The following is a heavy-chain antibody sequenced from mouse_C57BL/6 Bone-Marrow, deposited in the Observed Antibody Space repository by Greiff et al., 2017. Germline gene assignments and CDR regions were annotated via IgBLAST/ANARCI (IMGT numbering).Heavy chain of an antibody. V-gene: IGHV14-4*01. CDR1: GFNIKDDY. J-gene: IGHJ1*03. CDR3: TAYGSSVWDCGV. Sequence: VQLQQSGAELVRPGASVKLSCTASGFNIKDDYMHWVKQRPEQGLEWIGWIDPENGDTEYASKFQGKATITADTSSNTAYLQLSSLTSEDTAVDYCTAYGSSVWDCGVWGTGSTVTVSS. D-gene: IGHD1-1*01. CDR2: IDPENGDT.